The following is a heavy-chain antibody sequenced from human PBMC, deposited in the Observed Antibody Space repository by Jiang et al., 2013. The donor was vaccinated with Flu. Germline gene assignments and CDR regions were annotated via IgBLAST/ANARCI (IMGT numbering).Heavy chain of an antibody. CDR1: NY. D-gene: IGHD2/OR15-2a*01. CDR2: FMPGGST. CDR3: ARGPANLLLKY. J-gene: IGHJ1*01. Sequence: NYMTWVRQAPGKGWSGSQLFMPGGSTYYADSVKGRFTISRDNSKNTLYLQMNSLRAEDTALYYCARGPANLLLKYWGQGTLVTVS. V-gene: IGHV3-53*01.